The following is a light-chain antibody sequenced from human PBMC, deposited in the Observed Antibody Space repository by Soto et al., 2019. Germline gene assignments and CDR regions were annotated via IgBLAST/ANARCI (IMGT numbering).Light chain of an antibody. CDR3: QQSDNPPHT. CDR1: QSISHF. Sequence: DIQMTQSPPSLSASVGDKVTITCRPSQSISHFLNWYQQKPGTAPKLLIYTASSLHNGFPSRFSGSGSGTHFTLTVSSLQPEDSATYFCQQSDNPPHTFGQGTKLEIK. CDR2: TAS. V-gene: IGKV1-39*01. J-gene: IGKJ2*01.